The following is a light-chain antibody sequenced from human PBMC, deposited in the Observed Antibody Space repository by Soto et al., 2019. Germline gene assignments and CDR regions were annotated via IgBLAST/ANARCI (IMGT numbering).Light chain of an antibody. CDR1: SSDVGGYKY. CDR2: EVS. CDR3: SSYTSANYVV. Sequence: QSVLTQPASVSGSPGQSITISRTGTSSDVGGYKYVSWYQQNPGKAPKLMIYEVSNRPSGVSNRFSGSKSGNTASLTISGLQAEDEADYYCSSYTSANYVVFGGGTKLTVL. V-gene: IGLV2-14*01. J-gene: IGLJ2*01.